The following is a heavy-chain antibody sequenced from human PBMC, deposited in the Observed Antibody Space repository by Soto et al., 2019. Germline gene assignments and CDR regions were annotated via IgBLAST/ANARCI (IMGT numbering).Heavy chain of an antibody. D-gene: IGHD5-18*01. CDR1: GFFFSSYA. CDR2: VGGSGGYK. CDR3: AKDAAMVSSTFNYFDY. J-gene: IGHJ4*01. Sequence: GGSLRLSCAASGFFFSSYAMSWVRQAPGKGLEWVCGVGGSGGYKSYADSVKGRFTISRDNSKNTVYLQMESLRAEDTAEYFCAKDAAMVSSTFNYFDYWGHGTLVTVSS. V-gene: IGHV3-23*01.